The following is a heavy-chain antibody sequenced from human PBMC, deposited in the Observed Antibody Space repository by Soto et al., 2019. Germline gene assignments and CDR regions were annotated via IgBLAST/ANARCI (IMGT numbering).Heavy chain of an antibody. V-gene: IGHV3-21*04. Sequence: GGSLRLSCAASGFTFSSYSMNWVRQAPGKGLEWVSSISSSSSYIYYADSVKGRFAISRDNAKNSLYLQMNSLRSEDTAVYYCAREFYYGSGSDNWFDPWGQGTLVTVSS. CDR3: AREFYYGSGSDNWFDP. D-gene: IGHD3-10*01. CDR2: ISSSSSYI. J-gene: IGHJ5*02. CDR1: GFTFSSYS.